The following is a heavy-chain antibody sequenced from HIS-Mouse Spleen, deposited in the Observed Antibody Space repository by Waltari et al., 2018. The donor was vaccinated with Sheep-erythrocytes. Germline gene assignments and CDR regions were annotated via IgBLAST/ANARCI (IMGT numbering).Heavy chain of an antibody. D-gene: IGHD6-6*01. CDR3: ARVAEQLGAFDI. CDR2: IYYSGST. CDR1: GGSISSGDYY. J-gene: IGHJ3*02. V-gene: IGHV4-30-4*01. Sequence: QVQLQESGPGLVKPSQTLSLTCTVSGGSISSGDYYWSWIRQPPGKGLEGVGYIYYSGSTYYNPSLKSRVTISVDTSKKQFSLKLSSVTAADTAVYYCARVAEQLGAFDIWGQGTMVTVSS.